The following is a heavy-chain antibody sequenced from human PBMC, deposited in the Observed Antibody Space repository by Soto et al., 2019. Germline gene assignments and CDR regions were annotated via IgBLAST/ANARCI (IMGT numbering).Heavy chain of an antibody. D-gene: IGHD6-6*01. J-gene: IGHJ6*02. Sequence: LGESLKISCKGSGYSFTSYWIGWVRQMPGKGLEWMGIIYPGDSDTRYSPSFQGQATISADKSISTAYLQWSSLKASDTAMYYCASRARSSSHYYGMDVWGQGTTVTVSS. CDR3: ASRARSSSHYYGMDV. CDR1: GYSFTSYW. V-gene: IGHV5-51*01. CDR2: IYPGDSDT.